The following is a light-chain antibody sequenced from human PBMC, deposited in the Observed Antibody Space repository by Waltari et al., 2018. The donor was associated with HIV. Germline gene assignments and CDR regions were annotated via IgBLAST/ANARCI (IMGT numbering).Light chain of an antibody. CDR1: SSDVGGYHY. Sequence: QSALTQPASVSGSPGQSITISCTGTSSDVGGYHYVSWYQQHPGKAPKLMIYEVSNRPSGVSNRFSGSKSGNTASLTISGLQAEDEANYCSSYTSSSTLVVFGTGTKVTVL. V-gene: IGLV2-14*01. CDR2: EVS. CDR3: SSYTSSSTLVV. J-gene: IGLJ1*01.